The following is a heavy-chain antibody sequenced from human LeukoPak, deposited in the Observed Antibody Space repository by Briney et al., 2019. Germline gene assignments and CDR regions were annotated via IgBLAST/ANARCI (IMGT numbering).Heavy chain of an antibody. CDR3: ARGDSVSLGGGNLLRVLYFND. V-gene: IGHV1-46*01. J-gene: IGHJ1*01. CDR2: INPSGGST. CDR1: GYTFTSYY. Sequence: ASVKVSCKASGYTFTSYYMHWVRQAPGQGLEWMGIINPSGGSTSYAQKFQGRVTMTRDTSTSTVYMELSSLRSEDAAVYYCARGDSVSLGGGNLLRVLYFNDWGQGTLVAVSS. D-gene: IGHD4-23*01.